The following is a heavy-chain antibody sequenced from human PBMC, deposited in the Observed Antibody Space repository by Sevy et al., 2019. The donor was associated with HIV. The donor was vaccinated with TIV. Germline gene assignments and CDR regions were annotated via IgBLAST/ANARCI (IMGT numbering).Heavy chain of an antibody. J-gene: IGHJ4*02. D-gene: IGHD2-8*01. CDR3: AREGCTKPHDY. Sequence: GGSLRLSCAASGFTFSKYSMSWVRQPPGKGLEWVSTLSFGCGEINYADSVKGRFIISRDNSKSSVYLQMNNLRPEDTAVYYCAREGCTKPHDYWGQGALVNVSS. V-gene: IGHV3-23*01. CDR1: GFTFSKYS. CDR2: LSFGCGEI.